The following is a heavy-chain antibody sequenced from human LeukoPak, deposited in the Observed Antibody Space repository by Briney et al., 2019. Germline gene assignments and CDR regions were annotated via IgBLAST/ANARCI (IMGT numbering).Heavy chain of an antibody. J-gene: IGHJ5*02. CDR3: ARRLPIYCSSTSCQAWFDP. Sequence: ASVKVSCKASGYTFTSYDINWVRQATGQGLEWMGWMNPNSGNTGYAQKFQDRVTITRNTSISTAYMELSSLRSEDTAVYYCARRLPIYCSSTSCQAWFDPWGQGTLVTVSS. D-gene: IGHD2-2*01. CDR1: GYTFTSYD. CDR2: MNPNSGNT. V-gene: IGHV1-8*03.